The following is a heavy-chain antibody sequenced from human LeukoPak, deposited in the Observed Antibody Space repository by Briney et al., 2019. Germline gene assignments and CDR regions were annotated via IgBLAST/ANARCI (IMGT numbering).Heavy chain of an antibody. CDR1: GYTFTGYY. CDR3: ARAGDYGDSYGMDV. CDR2: ISPNSGGT. D-gene: IGHD4-17*01. V-gene: IGHV1-2*04. Sequence: ASVKVSCKASGYTFTGYYMHWVRQAPGQGLEWMGWISPNSGGTNYAQKFQGWVTMTRDTSISTAYMELSRLRSDDTAVYYCARAGDYGDSYGMDVWGQGTTVTVSS. J-gene: IGHJ6*02.